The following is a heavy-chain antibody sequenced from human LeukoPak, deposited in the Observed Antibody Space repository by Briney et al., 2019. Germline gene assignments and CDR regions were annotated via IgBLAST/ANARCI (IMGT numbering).Heavy chain of an antibody. CDR3: ARDRYRSGIDY. Sequence: GGSLRLSCAASGFTFSSYSMNWVRQAPGKGLEWVSYISSSSSTIYYADSVKGRFTISRDNSKNTLYLQMNSLRAEDTAVYYCARDRYRSGIDYWGQGTLVTVSS. CDR1: GFTFSSYS. CDR2: ISSSSSTI. V-gene: IGHV3-48*01. D-gene: IGHD6-13*01. J-gene: IGHJ4*02.